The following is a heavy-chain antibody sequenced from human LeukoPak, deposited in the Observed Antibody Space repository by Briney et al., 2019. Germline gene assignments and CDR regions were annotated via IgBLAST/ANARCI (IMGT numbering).Heavy chain of an antibody. CDR3: ARGSIWLLISDAFDI. V-gene: IGHV3-9*01. D-gene: IGHD5-18*01. CDR1: GFTFSSYA. CDR2: ISWNSGSI. Sequence: PGGSLRLSCAASGFTFSSYAMSWVRQAPVKGLEWVSGISWNSGSIGYADSVKGRFTISRDNAKNSLYLQMNSLRAEDTALYYCARGSIWLLISDAFDIWGQGTMVTVSS. J-gene: IGHJ3*02.